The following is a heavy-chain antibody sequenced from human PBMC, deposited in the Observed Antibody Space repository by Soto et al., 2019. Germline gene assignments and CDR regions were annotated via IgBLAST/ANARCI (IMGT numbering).Heavy chain of an antibody. V-gene: IGHV3-23*01. CDR1: GFTFSSYA. D-gene: IGHD5-12*01. Sequence: GGSLRLSCAASGFTFSSYAMIWVRQAPGKGLEWVSAISGSGGSTYYADSVKGRFTISRDNSKNPLNLEVNSLRAEDTAVYYCVKGLGGSSGYGDLAMDVWGQGTTVTVSS. CDR3: VKGLGGSSGYGDLAMDV. J-gene: IGHJ6*02. CDR2: ISGSGGST.